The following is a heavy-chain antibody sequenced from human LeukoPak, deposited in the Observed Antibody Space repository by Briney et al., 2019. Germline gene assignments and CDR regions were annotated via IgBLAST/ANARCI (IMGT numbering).Heavy chain of an antibody. J-gene: IGHJ4*02. V-gene: IGHV3-48*04. CDR2: ISSSGSTI. CDR3: ARDMSYYFDY. Sequence: PGGSLRLSCAASGFTFSSYAMSWDRQAPGKGLEWVSYISSSGSTIYYADSVKGRFTISRDNAKNSLYLQMNSLRAEDTAVYYCARDMSYYFDYWGQGTLVTVSS. D-gene: IGHD3-10*02. CDR1: GFTFSSYA.